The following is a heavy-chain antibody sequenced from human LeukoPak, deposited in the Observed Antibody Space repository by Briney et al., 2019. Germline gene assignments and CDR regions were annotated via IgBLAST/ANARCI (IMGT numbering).Heavy chain of an antibody. CDR3: ARDGYSYGYNWFDP. D-gene: IGHD5-18*01. Sequence: SETLSLTCTVSGGSISSYYWSWIRQPAGKGLEWIGRIYTSGSTNYNPSLKSRVTISVDTSKNQFSLKLSSVTAADTAVYYCARDGYSYGYNWFDPWGQGTLVTVSS. J-gene: IGHJ5*02. CDR1: GGSISSYY. V-gene: IGHV4-4*07. CDR2: IYTSGST.